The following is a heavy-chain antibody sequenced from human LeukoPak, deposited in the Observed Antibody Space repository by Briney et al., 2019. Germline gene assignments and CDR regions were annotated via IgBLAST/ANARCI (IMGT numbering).Heavy chain of an antibody. CDR1: GFGFTNAW. Sequence: GGSLRLSCAASGFGFTNAWMVWVRQAPGKGLEWSGSIKANIDGGATDLAPPVKGRFTISRDELTRTLYLQMNSLKTEDTGVYYCTTDFSHFDFSSGYYSYWGQGSLVIVSS. V-gene: IGHV3-15*01. D-gene: IGHD3-3*01. CDR3: TTDFSHFDFSSGYYSY. J-gene: IGHJ4*02. CDR2: IKANIDGGAT.